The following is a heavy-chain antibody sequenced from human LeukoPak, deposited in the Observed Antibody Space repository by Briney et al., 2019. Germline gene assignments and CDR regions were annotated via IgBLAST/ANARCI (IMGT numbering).Heavy chain of an antibody. D-gene: IGHD3-10*01. J-gene: IGHJ4*02. V-gene: IGHV4-39*01. Sequence: SETLPLTCAVSGGSISTNSYYWGWIRQPPGKGLQWIGNIYYSGSTYYNPSLKSRVTISVDTSKNQFSLKLSSVTAADTAVYYCARTRYYYNSRNYGAPYYFDYWGQGTLVTVSS. CDR1: GGSISTNSYY. CDR2: IYYSGST. CDR3: ARTRYYYNSRNYGAPYYFDY.